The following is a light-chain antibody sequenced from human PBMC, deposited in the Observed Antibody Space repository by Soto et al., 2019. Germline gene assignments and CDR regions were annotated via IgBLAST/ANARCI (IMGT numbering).Light chain of an antibody. CDR2: GNS. CDR3: QSYDSSLSGSNYV. V-gene: IGLV1-40*01. Sequence: QSLLTQPPSLSGAPGQRVTISCTGSSPKIGAGYDVHWYQQLPGTAPKLLIYGNSNRPSGVPDRFSGSKSGTSASLAITGLQAEDEADYYCQSYDSSLSGSNYVFGTGTKVTV. CDR1: SPKIGAGYD. J-gene: IGLJ1*01.